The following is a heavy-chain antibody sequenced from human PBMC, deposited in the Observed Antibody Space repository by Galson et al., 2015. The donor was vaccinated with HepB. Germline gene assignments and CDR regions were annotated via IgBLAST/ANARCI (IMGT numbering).Heavy chain of an antibody. D-gene: IGHD4-17*01. Sequence: SLRLSCAASGFTFSSYGMHWVRQAPGKGLEWVAFIRYDGSNKYYADSVKGRFTISRDNSKNTLYLQMNSLRAEDTAVYYCAKGTTVTHFGYFDYWGQGTLVTVSS. CDR3: AKGTTVTHFGYFDY. J-gene: IGHJ4*02. CDR2: IRYDGSNK. CDR1: GFTFSSYG. V-gene: IGHV3-30*02.